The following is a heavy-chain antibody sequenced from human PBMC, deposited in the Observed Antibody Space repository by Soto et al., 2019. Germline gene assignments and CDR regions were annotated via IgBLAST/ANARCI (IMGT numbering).Heavy chain of an antibody. CDR2: INPSGGST. D-gene: IGHD2-15*01. J-gene: IGHJ6*02. CDR1: GYTFTSYY. CDR3: ASSGWYPQAYYYYYNGMDV. V-gene: IGHV1-46*01. Sequence: ASVKVSCKASGYTFTSYYMHWVRQAPGQGLEWMGIINPSGGSTSYAQKFQGRVTMTRDTSTSTVYMELSSLRSEDTAVYYCASSGWYPQAYYYYYNGMDVWGQGTTVTVSS.